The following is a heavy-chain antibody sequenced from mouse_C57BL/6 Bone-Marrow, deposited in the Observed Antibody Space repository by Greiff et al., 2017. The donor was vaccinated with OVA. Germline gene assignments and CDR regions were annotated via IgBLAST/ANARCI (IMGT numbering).Heavy chain of an antibody. CDR2: IHPSDSDT. V-gene: IGHV1-74*01. Sequence: VQLQQPGAELVKPGASVKVSCKASGYTFTSYWMHWVKQRPGQGLEWIGRIHPSDSDTNYNQKFKGKATLTVDKSSSTAYMQLSSLTSEDSAVYYCAIRYYGSSYDYYAMDYWGQGTSVTVSS. CDR3: AIRYYGSSYDYYAMDY. D-gene: IGHD1-1*01. CDR1: GYTFTSYW. J-gene: IGHJ4*01.